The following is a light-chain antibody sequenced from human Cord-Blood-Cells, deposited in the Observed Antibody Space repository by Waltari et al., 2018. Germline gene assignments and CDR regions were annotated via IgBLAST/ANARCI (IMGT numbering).Light chain of an antibody. Sequence: QSALTQPPSASGSPGQSVTISCTGTSSDVGGYNYASWYQQHPGKAPKLMIYEVSKRPSGVPDRFSGSKSSNTASLTVSGLQAEDEADYYCSSYAGSNNYVFGTGTKVTVL. V-gene: IGLV2-8*01. CDR1: SSDVGGYNY. CDR3: SSYAGSNNYV. J-gene: IGLJ1*01. CDR2: EVS.